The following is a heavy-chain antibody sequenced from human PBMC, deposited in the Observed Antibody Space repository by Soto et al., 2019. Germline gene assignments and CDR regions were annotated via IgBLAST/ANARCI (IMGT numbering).Heavy chain of an antibody. CDR2: NYHSGSP. Sequence: SETLSLTCAVSGYSISSGYYWGWLRQPPGKGLEWLGSNYHSGSPYYNPPLKSRVTISVDTSKNQFSLKMSPVTAANTAVYYFAIDLQYSWNYSPAYYYYCMDVWGQGTTVTVSS. CDR1: GYSISSGYY. V-gene: IGHV4-38-2*01. D-gene: IGHD1-7*01. CDR3: AIDLQYSWNYSPAYYYYCMDV. J-gene: IGHJ6*02.